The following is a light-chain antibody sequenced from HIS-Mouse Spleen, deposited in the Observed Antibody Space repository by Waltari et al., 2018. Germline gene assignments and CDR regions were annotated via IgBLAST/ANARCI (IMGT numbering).Light chain of an antibody. J-gene: IGLJ3*02. V-gene: IGLV2-18*02. Sequence: QSALTQPPSVSGSPGQSVTISCTGTSRDVGSYNRFSWYQQPPGTAPKLMIYEVSNRPSGVPDRFSGSKSGNTASLTISGLQAEDEADYYCSSYTSSSWVFGGGTKLTVL. CDR3: SSYTSSSWV. CDR1: SRDVGSYNR. CDR2: EVS.